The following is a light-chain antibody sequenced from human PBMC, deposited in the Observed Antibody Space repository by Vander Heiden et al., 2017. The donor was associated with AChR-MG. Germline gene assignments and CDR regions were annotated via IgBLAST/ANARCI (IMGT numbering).Light chain of an antibody. CDR3: VSYTSTTSWV. Sequence: QSALTQPASVSGSPGQSITISCTGTSSDVGAYNYVACYQHYPGEAPKLLIFDVSKRPSGVSSRFSGSKSGNTASLTISGLQADDEADYHCVSYTSTTSWVFGGGTRLTVL. CDR2: DVS. J-gene: IGLJ3*02. V-gene: IGLV2-14*03. CDR1: SSDVGAYNY.